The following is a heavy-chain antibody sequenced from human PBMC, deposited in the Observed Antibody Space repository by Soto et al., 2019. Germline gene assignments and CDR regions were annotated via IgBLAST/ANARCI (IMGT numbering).Heavy chain of an antibody. CDR3: ARDLPPVDY. Sequence: ASVKVSCKASGYTFNMHGISWVRQAPGQGLEWMGWISAYNGNTNYAQNLQGRVTMTTDPSTSTAYMELRSLRSDDTAVYYCARDLPPVDYWGQGTLVTVSS. CDR2: ISAYNGNT. CDR1: GYTFNMHG. V-gene: IGHV1-18*01. J-gene: IGHJ4*02.